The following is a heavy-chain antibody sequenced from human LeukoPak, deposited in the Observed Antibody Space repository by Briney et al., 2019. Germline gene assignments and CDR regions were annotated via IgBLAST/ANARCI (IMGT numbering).Heavy chain of an antibody. J-gene: IGHJ4*02. V-gene: IGHV3-7*01. CDR1: GLTFSSSW. Sequence: GGSLRLSCAASGLTFSSSWMTWVRQAPGKGLEGVANIKEDASETNYVGSAIGRFAISRDNAKNSLYLQMNSLRVEDTAVYYCTRGSPLDYRGQGTLVTVSS. CDR2: IKEDASET. CDR3: TRGSPLDY. D-gene: IGHD1-26*01.